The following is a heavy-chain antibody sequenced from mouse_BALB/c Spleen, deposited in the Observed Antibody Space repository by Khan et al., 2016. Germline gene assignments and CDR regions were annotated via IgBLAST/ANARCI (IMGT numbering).Heavy chain of an antibody. CDR2: IWGDGTT. Sequence: QVQLKESGPGLVAPSQSLSITCTVSGFSLIAYGVNWVRQPPGKGLEWLGMIWGDGTTAFNSALHSSLTLTKDNSTSHAFFKLNSLQTEDTARYYCDRDGWGYYAMDYWGQGTPVTVSS. CDR1: GFSLIAYG. CDR3: DRDGWGYYAMDY. D-gene: IGHD2-2*01. J-gene: IGHJ4*01. V-gene: IGHV2-6-7*01.